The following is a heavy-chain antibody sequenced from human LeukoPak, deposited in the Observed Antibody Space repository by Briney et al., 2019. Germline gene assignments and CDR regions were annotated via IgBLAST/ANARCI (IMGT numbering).Heavy chain of an antibody. V-gene: IGHV4-59*01. D-gene: IGHD1-26*01. CDR1: GGSISSYY. J-gene: IGHJ3*02. CDR3: ARYIVSYPHDAFDI. Sequence: SETLSLTCTVSGGSISSYYWSWIRQPPGKGLEWIGYIYYSGSTNYNPSLKSRVTISVDTSKNQFSLKLSSVTAADTAVYYCARYIVSYPHDAFDIWGQGTMVTVSS. CDR2: IYYSGST.